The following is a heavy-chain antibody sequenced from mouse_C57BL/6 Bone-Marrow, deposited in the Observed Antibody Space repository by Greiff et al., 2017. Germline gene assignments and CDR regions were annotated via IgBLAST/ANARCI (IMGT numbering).Heavy chain of an antibody. J-gene: IGHJ3*01. CDR3: ARRGRYDYDCAY. D-gene: IGHD2-4*01. CDR1: GFTFSSYG. V-gene: IGHV5-6*02. CDR2: ISSGGSYT. Sequence: EVKLVESGGDLVKPGGSLKLSCAASGFTFSSYGMSWVRQTPDKRLEWVATISSGGSYTYYPDSVKGRFTISRDNAKNTLYLQMSSLKSEDTAMYYCARRGRYDYDCAYWGQGTLVTVSA.